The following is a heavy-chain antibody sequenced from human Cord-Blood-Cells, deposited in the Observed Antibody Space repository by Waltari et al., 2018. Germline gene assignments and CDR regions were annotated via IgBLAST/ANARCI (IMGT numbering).Heavy chain of an antibody. Sequence: PPGKGLEWIGSIYYRGSTYYNPSLKSRVTISVDTSKNQFSLKLSSVTAADTAVYYCARPLNYYDSSGYYYYWGQGTLVTVSS. CDR3: ARPLNYYDSSGYYYY. CDR2: IYYRGST. J-gene: IGHJ4*02. V-gene: IGHV4-39*01. D-gene: IGHD3-22*01.